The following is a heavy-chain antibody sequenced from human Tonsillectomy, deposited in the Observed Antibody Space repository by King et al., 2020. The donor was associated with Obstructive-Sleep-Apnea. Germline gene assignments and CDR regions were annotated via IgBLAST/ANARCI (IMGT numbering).Heavy chain of an antibody. CDR1: GGSISSYY. D-gene: IGHD3-3*01. J-gene: IGHJ6*02. Sequence: QLQESGPGLVKPSETLSLTCTVSGGSISSYYWSWIRQPPGKGREWIGYIYYSGSTNYNPSLTSRVTISVDTSKNQFSLKLSPVTAADTAVYYCARVDTYYDFWSGYRYYYGMDVWGQGTTVTVSS. V-gene: IGHV4-59*01. CDR3: ARVDTYYDFWSGYRYYYGMDV. CDR2: IYYSGST.